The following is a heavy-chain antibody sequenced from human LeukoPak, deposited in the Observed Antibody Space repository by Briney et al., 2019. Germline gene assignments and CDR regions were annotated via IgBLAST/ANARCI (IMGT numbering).Heavy chain of an antibody. CDR2: IYHSGST. CDR3: AREDGSSGYDDF. D-gene: IGHD5-12*01. CDR1: GGSISSGGYS. Sequence: SETLSLTCAVSGGSISSGGYSWRWIRQPPGKGLEWIGYIYHSGSTYYNPSLKSRVTISVDRSKNQFSLNLKSVTAADTAVYYCAREDGSSGYDDFWGQGTLVTVSS. V-gene: IGHV4-30-2*01. J-gene: IGHJ4*02.